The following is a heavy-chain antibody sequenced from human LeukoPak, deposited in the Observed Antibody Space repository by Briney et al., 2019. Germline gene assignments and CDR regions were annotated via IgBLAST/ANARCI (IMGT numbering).Heavy chain of an antibody. CDR1: GVIFSNYW. V-gene: IGHV3-74*01. D-gene: IGHD5-18*01. J-gene: IGHJ4*02. Sequence: GGSLRLSCAASGVIFSNYWMHWVRQAPGKGLDGVSRINRDGSSTSYADSVKGRFTISRDNAKNTLYLQMNSLRVEDTAVYYCARGGGYSYGSFDYWGQGTLVTVSS. CDR3: ARGGGYSYGSFDY. CDR2: INRDGSST.